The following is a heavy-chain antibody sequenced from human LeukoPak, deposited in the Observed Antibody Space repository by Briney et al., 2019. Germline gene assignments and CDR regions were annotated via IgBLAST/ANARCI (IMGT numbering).Heavy chain of an antibody. D-gene: IGHD3-22*01. Sequence: SETLSLTCTVSGGSISGYYWSWIRQPPGKGLEWIGYIYYSGTTYYDPSPESRVTILVDTSKNQFSLRLSSVTAADTAVYYCARRSCDNSNYYFDNWGQGTLVTVSS. CDR2: IYYSGTT. J-gene: IGHJ4*02. CDR3: ARRSCDNSNYYFDN. V-gene: IGHV4-59*08. CDR1: GGSISGYY.